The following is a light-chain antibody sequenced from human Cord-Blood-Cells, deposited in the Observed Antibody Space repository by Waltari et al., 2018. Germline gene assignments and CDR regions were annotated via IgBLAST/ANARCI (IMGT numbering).Light chain of an antibody. CDR2: GAS. J-gene: IGKJ4*01. V-gene: IGKV3-20*01. Sequence: EIVLTQSPGPLSLSPGERATLSGRASQSVSSSYLALYQQKPGQAPRLLIYGASSRATGIPDRFSGSGSGTDFTLTISRLEPEDFAVYYCQQYGSSPTFGGGTKVEIK. CDR1: QSVSSSY. CDR3: QQYGSSPT.